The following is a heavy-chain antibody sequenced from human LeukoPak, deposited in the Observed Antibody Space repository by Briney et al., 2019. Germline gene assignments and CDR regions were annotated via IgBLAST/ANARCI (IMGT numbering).Heavy chain of an antibody. CDR3: AKDTEEQQLAYFDY. CDR1: GFTFSTYW. Sequence: GGSLRLSCAASGFTFSTYWMSWVRQAPGKGLEWVANIKQDGSEKYYVDSVKGRFTISRDNAKNSLYLQMNTLRPEDTAVYYCAKDTEEQQLAYFDYWGQGTLVTVSS. V-gene: IGHV3-7*01. J-gene: IGHJ4*02. CDR2: IKQDGSEK. D-gene: IGHD6-13*01.